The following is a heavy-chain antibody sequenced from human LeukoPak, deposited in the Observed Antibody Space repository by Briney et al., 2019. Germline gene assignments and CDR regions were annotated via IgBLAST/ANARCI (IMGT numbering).Heavy chain of an antibody. CDR3: EKDLTSNGKWEIHY. D-gene: IGHD1-26*01. V-gene: IGHV3-23*01. CDR2: ITAGSGAI. CDR1: GFNFSRFA. J-gene: IGHJ4*02. Sequence: GESLRLSCAGSGFNFSRFAMNWVRQAPGKGLEWVSGITAGSGAIVYAESVKGRFSIYRDNSKNTLYLYMSSLRVEDTAVYYCEKDLTSNGKWEIHYWGEGTLV.